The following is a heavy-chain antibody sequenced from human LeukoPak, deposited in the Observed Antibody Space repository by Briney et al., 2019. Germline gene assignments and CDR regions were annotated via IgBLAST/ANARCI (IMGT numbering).Heavy chain of an antibody. J-gene: IGHJ4*02. D-gene: IGHD6-13*01. CDR3: AKEASWYWDY. CDR2: ISGSGGST. V-gene: IGHV3-23*01. CDR1: GFTFRSYA. Sequence: GVSLRLSCAASGFTFRSYAMSWVRQAPGKGLEWVSAISGSGGSTFYGDSVKGRFTISRDNSKNTLYLQMNSLRAEDTAVYYCAKEASWYWDYWGQGTLVTVSS.